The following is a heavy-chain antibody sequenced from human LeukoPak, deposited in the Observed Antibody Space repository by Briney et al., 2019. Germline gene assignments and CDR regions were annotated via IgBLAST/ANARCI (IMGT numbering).Heavy chain of an antibody. Sequence: PSETLSLTCTVSGYSINNGYYWAWIRQPPGKGLQWIGSIYHSGSTYYNPSLKSRVTISIDTSKNQFSVKLSSVTAADTAVYYCARHVHSGYEIDYWGQGTLVTVSS. CDR1: GYSINNGYY. CDR3: ARHVHSGYEIDY. V-gene: IGHV4-38-2*02. J-gene: IGHJ4*02. CDR2: IYHSGST. D-gene: IGHD5-12*01.